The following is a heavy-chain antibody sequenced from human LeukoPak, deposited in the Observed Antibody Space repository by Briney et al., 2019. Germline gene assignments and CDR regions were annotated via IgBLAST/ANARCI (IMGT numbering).Heavy chain of an antibody. Sequence: GGSLRLSCAASGFTFSSYSMNWVRQAPGKGLEWVSSISSSSSYIYYADSMKSRFTISRDNAKNSLYLQMNSLRAEDTAVYYCARSYSSSAGWFDPWGQGTLVTVSS. D-gene: IGHD6-6*01. CDR2: ISSSSSYI. V-gene: IGHV3-21*01. CDR1: GFTFSSYS. J-gene: IGHJ5*02. CDR3: ARSYSSSAGWFDP.